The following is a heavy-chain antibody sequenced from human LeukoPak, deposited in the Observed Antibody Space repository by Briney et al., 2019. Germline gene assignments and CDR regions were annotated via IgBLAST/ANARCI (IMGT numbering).Heavy chain of an antibody. CDR1: GYTLTELS. CDR2: FDPEDGET. Sequence: ASVKVSCKVSGYTLTELSMHWVRQAPGKGLEWMGGFDPEDGETIYAQKFQGRVTMTEDTSTDTVYMELSSLRSEDTAVYYCATGMTTVTKYYYYYGMDVWGQGTTVTVSS. CDR3: ATGMTTVTKYYYYYGMDV. V-gene: IGHV1-24*01. J-gene: IGHJ6*02. D-gene: IGHD4-17*01.